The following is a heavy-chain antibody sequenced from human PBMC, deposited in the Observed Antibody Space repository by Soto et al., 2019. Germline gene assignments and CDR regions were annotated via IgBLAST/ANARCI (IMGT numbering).Heavy chain of an antibody. Sequence: GGSLRLSCAASGFTFSSYAMHWVRQAPGKGLEWVAVISYDGSNKYYADSVKGRFTISRDNSKNTLYLQMNSLRAEDTAVYYCARTYYYDSSGIGYWGQGTLVTVSS. CDR3: ARTYYYDSSGIGY. CDR1: GFTFSSYA. V-gene: IGHV3-30-3*01. CDR2: ISYDGSNK. D-gene: IGHD3-22*01. J-gene: IGHJ4*02.